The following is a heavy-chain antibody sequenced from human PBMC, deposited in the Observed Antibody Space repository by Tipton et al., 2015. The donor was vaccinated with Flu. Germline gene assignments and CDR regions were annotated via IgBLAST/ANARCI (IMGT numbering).Heavy chain of an antibody. V-gene: IGHV4-39*01. CDR3: TTRNPYSGSYYRDY. Sequence: TLSLTCTVSGGSIGSSSYYWGWIRQPPGKGLEWIGSIYYSSGSTYYNPSLKSRVTMSVDTSKNQFSLKLSSVTAADTAVYYCTTRNPYSGSYYRDYWGQGTLVTVSS. D-gene: IGHD1-26*01. J-gene: IGHJ4*02. CDR1: GGSIGSSSYY. CDR2: IYYSSGST.